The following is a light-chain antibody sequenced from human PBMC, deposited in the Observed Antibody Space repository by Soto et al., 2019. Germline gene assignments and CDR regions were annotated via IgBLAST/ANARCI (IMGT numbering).Light chain of an antibody. CDR1: SSDVGAYNY. CDR3: SSKAGNTFYV. CDR2: QVT. V-gene: IGLV2-8*01. Sequence: QSALTQPPSASGSPGQSVTISCTGTSSDVGAYNYVSWYQQHPGKAPKLLLYQVTKRPSGVPDRFSASKSGNTASLTVSGRQAEDEADYYCSSKAGNTFYVFGPGTKLTVL. J-gene: IGLJ1*01.